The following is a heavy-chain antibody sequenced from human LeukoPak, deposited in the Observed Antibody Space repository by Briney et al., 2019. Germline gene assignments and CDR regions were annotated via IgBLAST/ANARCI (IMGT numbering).Heavy chain of an antibody. CDR1: GFTFSSYS. J-gene: IGHJ4*02. CDR3: ARRSSNSWADY. Sequence: GGSLRLSCIVSGFTFSSYSMTWVRQAPGKGLEWVSYINSGSTTKYYADSVKGRFTISRDNAKNSLYLQMNSLRAEDTAVYYCARRSSNSWADYWGQGTLVTVSS. D-gene: IGHD6-13*01. V-gene: IGHV3-48*01. CDR2: INSGSTTK.